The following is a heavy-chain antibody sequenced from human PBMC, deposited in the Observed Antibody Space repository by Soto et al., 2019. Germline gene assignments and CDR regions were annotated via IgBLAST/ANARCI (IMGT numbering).Heavy chain of an antibody. V-gene: IGHV1-69*01. CDR1: GGTFSSYA. CDR3: ARDPLSGGRCCFDP. D-gene: IGHD3-10*01. J-gene: IGHJ5*02. Sequence: QVQLVQSVAEVKKPGSSVKVSCKASGGTFSSYAISWVRQAPGQGLEWMGGIIPIFGTANYAQKFQGRVTITADESTSTAYMELSSLRSEDTAVYYCARDPLSGGRCCFDPWGQGTLVTVSS. CDR2: IIPIFGTA.